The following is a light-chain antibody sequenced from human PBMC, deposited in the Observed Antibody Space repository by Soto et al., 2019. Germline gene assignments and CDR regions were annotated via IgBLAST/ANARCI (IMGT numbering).Light chain of an antibody. CDR2: AAS. V-gene: IGKV1-27*01. CDR3: QKYSSVPV. Sequence: DIQMTQSPTSLSASVGDRVTITSRASQDIRNFVAWYQQKPGKAPKLLIYAASTLQSGVPSRFSGSGSGTDFTLPINSLQPEDVATYSCQKYSSVPVFGPGTKVEIK. J-gene: IGKJ3*01. CDR1: QDIRNF.